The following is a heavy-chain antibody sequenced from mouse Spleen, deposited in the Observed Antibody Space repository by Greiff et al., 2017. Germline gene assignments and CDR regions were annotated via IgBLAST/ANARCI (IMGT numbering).Heavy chain of an antibody. V-gene: IGHV1-59*01. CDR1: GYTFTSYW. Sequence: VQLQQPGAELVRPGTSVKLSCKASGYTFTSYWMHWVKQRPGQGLEWIGVIDPSDSYTNYNQKFKGKATLTVDTSSSTAYMQLSSLTSEDSAVYYCARAIWGNYVMDYWGQGTSVTVSS. J-gene: IGHJ4*01. D-gene: IGHD2-1*01. CDR3: ARAIWGNYVMDY. CDR2: IDPSDSYT.